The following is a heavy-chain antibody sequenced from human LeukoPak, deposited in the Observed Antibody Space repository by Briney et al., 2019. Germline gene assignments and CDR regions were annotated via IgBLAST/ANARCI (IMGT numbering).Heavy chain of an antibody. J-gene: IGHJ3*02. CDR2: INHSGST. V-gene: IGHV4-34*01. D-gene: IGHD3-3*01. CDR1: GGSFSGYY. CDR3: ARVIWSGYLYAFDI. Sequence: PSETLSLTCAVYGGSFSGYYWSWIRQPPGKGLEWIGEINHSGSTNYNPSLKSRVTISVDTSKNQFSLKLSSVTAADTAVYYCARVIWSGYLYAFDIWGQGTMVTVSS.